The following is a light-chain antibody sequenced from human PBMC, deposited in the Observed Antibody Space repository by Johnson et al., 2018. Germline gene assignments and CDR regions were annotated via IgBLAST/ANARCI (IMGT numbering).Light chain of an antibody. J-gene: IGLJ1*01. V-gene: IGLV1-51*02. CDR3: GTWDSSLSDGNV. CDR1: SSNIGNNY. Sequence: QSVLTQPPSVSAAPGQKVTISCSGSSSNIGNNYVSWYQQLPGTAPKLLIYENNKRPSGIPDRFSGSQSGTSATLGITGLQPWDEADYYCGTWDSSLSDGNVFGTGTKVTVL. CDR2: ENN.